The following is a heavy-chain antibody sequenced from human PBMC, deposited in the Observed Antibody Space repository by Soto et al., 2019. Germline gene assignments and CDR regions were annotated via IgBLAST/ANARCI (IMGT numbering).Heavy chain of an antibody. Sequence: QVQLVQSGAEVKKPGSSVKVSCKASGGTFSSYAISWVRQAPGQGLEWMGGIIPIFGTANYAQKFQGRVTITADESTSTAYMERSSLRSEDTAVYYFASNSREYYYDSSGYSGFDYWGQGTLVTVSS. V-gene: IGHV1-69*01. CDR3: ASNSREYYYDSSGYSGFDY. D-gene: IGHD3-22*01. J-gene: IGHJ4*02. CDR1: GGTFSSYA. CDR2: IIPIFGTA.